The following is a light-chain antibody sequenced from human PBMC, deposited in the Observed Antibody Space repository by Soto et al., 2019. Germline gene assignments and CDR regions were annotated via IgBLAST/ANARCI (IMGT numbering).Light chain of an antibody. CDR3: SSYVGTNSYV. V-gene: IGLV2-8*01. J-gene: IGLJ1*01. CDR2: EVS. Sequence: QSVLTQPPSASGSPGQSVTISCTGTSSDVGGYNYVSWYQQHPGKAPKLMIYEVSKRPSGVPDRFSGSKSGNTASLTVSGLQADDEADYYCSSYVGTNSYVFGTGTKVTVL. CDR1: SSDVGGYNY.